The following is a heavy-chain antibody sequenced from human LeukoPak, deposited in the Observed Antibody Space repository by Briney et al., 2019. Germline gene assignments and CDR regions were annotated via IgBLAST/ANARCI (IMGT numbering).Heavy chain of an antibody. CDR2: ISAYNGNT. V-gene: IGHV1-18*01. D-gene: IGHD6-13*01. CDR1: GYTFTSYG. CDR3: ARDPGGGQLVSMTYYYYGMDV. J-gene: IGHJ6*02. Sequence: ASVKVFCKASGYTFTSYGISWVRQAPGQGLEWMGWISAYNGNTNYAQKLQGRVTMTTDTSTSTAYMELRSLRSDDTAVYYCARDPGGGQLVSMTYYYYGMDVWGQGTTVTVSS.